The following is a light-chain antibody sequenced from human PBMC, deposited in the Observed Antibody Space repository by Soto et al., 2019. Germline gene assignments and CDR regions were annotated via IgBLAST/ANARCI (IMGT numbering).Light chain of an antibody. Sequence: QSVLTQPRSVSGSPGQSVTISCTGTSSDVGNYNYVSWYQHHPGKAPKLMIYDVSKRPSGVPDRFSGSKSGNTASLTISGLQAEDEADYYCCSYAGSYTFVIFGGGTKVTLL. CDR1: SSDVGNYNY. J-gene: IGLJ2*01. CDR2: DVS. V-gene: IGLV2-11*01. CDR3: CSYAGSYTFVI.